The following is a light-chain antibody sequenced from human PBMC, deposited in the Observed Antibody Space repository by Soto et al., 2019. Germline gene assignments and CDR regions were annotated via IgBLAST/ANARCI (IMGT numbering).Light chain of an antibody. CDR3: QQRSNWPPT. CDR1: QSVSSY. J-gene: IGKJ2*01. CDR2: DAS. Sequence: EIVLTQSPATLSLSPGERATLSCRASQSVSSYLAWYQQKPGQAPRLLIYDASNRATGIPARFSGCRSGTDFTLTISSLEPEDFAVYYCQQRSNWPPTFGQGTKLEIK. V-gene: IGKV3-11*01.